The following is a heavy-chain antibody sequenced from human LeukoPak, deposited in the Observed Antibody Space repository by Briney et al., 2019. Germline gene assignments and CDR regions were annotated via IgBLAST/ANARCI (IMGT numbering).Heavy chain of an antibody. CDR2: INPNSGGT. V-gene: IGHV1-2*02. D-gene: IGHD6-6*01. Sequence: GASVNVSCKASGYTFTGYYMHWVRQAPGQGLEWMGWINPNSGGTNYAQKFQGRVTMTRDTSISTAYMELSRLRSDDTAVYYCARSIAARSVYYYYYYMDVWGKGTTVTVSS. J-gene: IGHJ6*03. CDR1: GYTFTGYY. CDR3: ARSIAARSVYYYYYYMDV.